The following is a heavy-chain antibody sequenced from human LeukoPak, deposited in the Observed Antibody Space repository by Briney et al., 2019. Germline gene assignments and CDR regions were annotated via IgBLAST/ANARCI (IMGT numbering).Heavy chain of an antibody. D-gene: IGHD6-13*01. CDR3: ARDLEQQQLPRYYYYMDV. Sequence: SETLSLTCAVYGGSFSGYYWSWIRQPPGKGLEWIGEINHSGSTIYNPSLKSRVTISVDTSKNQFSLKLSSVTAADTALYYCARDLEQQQLPRYYYYMDVWGKGTTVTVSS. CDR1: GGSFSGYY. V-gene: IGHV4-34*01. CDR2: INHSGST. J-gene: IGHJ6*03.